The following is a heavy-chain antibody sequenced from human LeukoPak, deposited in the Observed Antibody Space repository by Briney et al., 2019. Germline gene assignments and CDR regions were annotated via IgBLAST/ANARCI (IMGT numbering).Heavy chain of an antibody. V-gene: IGHV1-18*01. Sequence: ASVKVSCKASGYTFTTSGISWVRQAPGQGLEWMGWISAYNGNTNYAQKLQGRVTMTTDTSTGTAYMELRSLRSDDTAGYYCARDGLSQGYLGYWGQGTQVTVSS. CDR1: GYTFTTSG. CDR2: ISAYNGNT. CDR3: ARDGLSQGYLGY. D-gene: IGHD6-19*01. J-gene: IGHJ4*02.